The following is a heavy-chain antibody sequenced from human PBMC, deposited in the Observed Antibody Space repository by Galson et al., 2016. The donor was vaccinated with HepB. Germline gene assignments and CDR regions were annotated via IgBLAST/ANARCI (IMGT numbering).Heavy chain of an antibody. J-gene: IGHJ4*02. Sequence: SLRLSCAVSGLKFSTYWMTWVHQAPGKGLEWVATIDPDGNEKAYVDSEKGRFTMSRDNAKDSLHLQMNSLRAEDTGVYYCVTSQGYWGQGTLVTVSS. V-gene: IGHV3-7*03. CDR3: VTSQGY. CDR2: IDPDGNEK. CDR1: GLKFSTYW.